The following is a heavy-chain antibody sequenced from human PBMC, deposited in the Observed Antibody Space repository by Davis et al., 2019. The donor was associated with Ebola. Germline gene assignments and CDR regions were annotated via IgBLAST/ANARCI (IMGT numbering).Heavy chain of an antibody. V-gene: IGHV1-2*04. CDR3: ARDPTYDYIWGSYRQYYFDY. CDR2: INPNSGGT. J-gene: IGHJ4*02. D-gene: IGHD3-16*02. Sequence: ASVKVSCKASGYTFTGYYMHWVRQAPGQGLEWMGWINPNSGGTNYAQKFQGWVTMTRDTSISTAYMELSRLRSDDTAVYYCARDPTYDYIWGSYRQYYFDYWGQGTLVTVSS. CDR1: GYTFTGYY.